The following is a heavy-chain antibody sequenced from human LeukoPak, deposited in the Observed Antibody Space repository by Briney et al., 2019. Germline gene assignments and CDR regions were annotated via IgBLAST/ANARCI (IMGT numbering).Heavy chain of an antibody. Sequence: PSETLSLTCTVSGGSVSPGIYYWNWIRQPAGKGLEWIGRIYTDGGTNYNPSLKSRVTISLDTSRNQVSLKVRSVTAADTAVYYCARGDWNDGGIDYWGQGTLVTVSS. J-gene: IGHJ4*02. V-gene: IGHV4-61*02. CDR3: ARGDWNDGGIDY. D-gene: IGHD1-1*01. CDR1: GGSVSPGIYY. CDR2: IYTDGGT.